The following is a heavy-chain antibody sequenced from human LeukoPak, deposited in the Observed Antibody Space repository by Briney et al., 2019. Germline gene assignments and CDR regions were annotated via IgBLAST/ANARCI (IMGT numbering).Heavy chain of an antibody. CDR2: IYYSGST. CDR1: GGSISSSGYY. CDR3: ARGFGESEYYYYGMDV. J-gene: IGHJ6*02. V-gene: IGHV4-39*01. D-gene: IGHD3-10*01. Sequence: KPSETLSLTCTVSGGSISSSGYYWGWIRQPPGKGLECIGTIYYSGSTYYNPSLKSRVTIYVDTSKNQFSLKLSSVTAADTAVYYCARGFGESEYYYYGMDVWGQGTTVTVSS.